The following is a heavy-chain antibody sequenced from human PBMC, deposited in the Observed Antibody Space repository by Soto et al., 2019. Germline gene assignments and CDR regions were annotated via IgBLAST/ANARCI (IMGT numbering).Heavy chain of an antibody. Sequence: QVQLQESGPGLVKPSQTLSLTCTVSGGSISSGDYYWSWIRQPPGKGLEWIGYIYYSGSTYYNPSLKSRVTISVDTSKNQFSLKLRSVTAADTAVYYCARDTATVTTPFLDYYYYGMDVWGQGTTVTVSS. J-gene: IGHJ6*02. CDR2: IYYSGST. V-gene: IGHV4-30-4*01. D-gene: IGHD4-17*01. CDR3: ARDTATVTTPFLDYYYYGMDV. CDR1: GGSISSGDYY.